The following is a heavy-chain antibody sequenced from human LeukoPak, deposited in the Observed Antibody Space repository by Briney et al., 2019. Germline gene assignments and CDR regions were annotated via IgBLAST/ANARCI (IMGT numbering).Heavy chain of an antibody. J-gene: IGHJ6*03. Sequence: ASVKVSCKASGYTFTSYGISWVRQAPGQGLEWMGWISAYNGNTNYAQKLQGRVTMTTDTSTSTAYMELRSLRSDDTAVYYCARVFLDDYCSGYYLDYYYYLDVWGKGTTVTVSS. CDR2: ISAYNGNT. CDR1: GYTFTSYG. D-gene: IGHD3-3*01. CDR3: ARVFLDDYCSGYYLDYYYYLDV. V-gene: IGHV1-18*01.